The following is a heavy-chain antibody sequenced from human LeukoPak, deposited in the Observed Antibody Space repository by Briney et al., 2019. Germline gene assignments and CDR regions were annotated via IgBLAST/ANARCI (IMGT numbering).Heavy chain of an antibody. J-gene: IGHJ4*02. CDR3: ARLYCSGGSCYPYSLYYFDY. V-gene: IGHV1-2*06. CDR1: GYTFTSYY. Sequence: ASVKVSCKASGYTFTSYYMHWVRQAPGQGLEWMGRINPNSGGTNYAQKFQGRVTMTRDTSISTAYMELSRLRSDDTAVYYCARLYCSGGSCYPYSLYYFDYWGQGTLVTVSS. D-gene: IGHD2-15*01. CDR2: INPNSGGT.